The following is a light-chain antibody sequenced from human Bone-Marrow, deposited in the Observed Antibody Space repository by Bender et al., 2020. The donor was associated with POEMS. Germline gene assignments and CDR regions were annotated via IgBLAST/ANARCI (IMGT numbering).Light chain of an antibody. CDR2: EGS. CDR3: TSVAGRKNSWV. Sequence: QYALTQPASVSGSPGQSITISCTGTSSDVGTFNLVSWYQHHPDKAPKLIIYEGSKRPSGVSNRFSGSKSGNTASLTISGLQAEDEADYYCTSVAGRKNSWVFGGGTKLTVL. CDR1: SSDVGTFNL. J-gene: IGLJ3*02. V-gene: IGLV2-23*01.